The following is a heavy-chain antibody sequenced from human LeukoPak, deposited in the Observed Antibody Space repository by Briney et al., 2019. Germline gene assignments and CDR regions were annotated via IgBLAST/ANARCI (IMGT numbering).Heavy chain of an antibody. V-gene: IGHV3-48*01. CDR2: ISGSSGII. CDR3: TRDRGSSTLGDY. D-gene: IGHD7-27*01. Sequence: GGSLRLSCAASGFTFNTYTMNWVRQAPGKGLEWVSYISGSSGIIDYADSVRGRFTISRDNAKNSLYLQMNSLRAEDTAVYYCTRDRGSSTLGDYWGQGTLVTVSS. J-gene: IGHJ4*02. CDR1: GFTFNTYT.